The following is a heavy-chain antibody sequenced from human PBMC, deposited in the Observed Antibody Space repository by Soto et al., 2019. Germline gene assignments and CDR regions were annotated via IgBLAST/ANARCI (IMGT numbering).Heavy chain of an antibody. J-gene: IGHJ5*02. V-gene: IGHV2-5*02. CDR3: AHAPPFDPPCYVFFHTYFDP. Sequence: QITLKESGPTLVKPTQTLTLTCTFSGFTLSTSGVGVGWLRQPPGKALEGLALIYWDNDARYSPSLRTRLTITRDTSNIQVVLTITNMAPVNTPNYYFAHAPPFDPPCYVFFHTYFDPWGQGPLVTVTS. D-gene: IGHD2-2*01. CDR1: GFTLSTSGVG. CDR2: IYWDNDA.